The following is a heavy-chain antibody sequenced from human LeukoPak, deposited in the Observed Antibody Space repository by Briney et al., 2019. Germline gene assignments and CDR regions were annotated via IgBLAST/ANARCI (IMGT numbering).Heavy chain of an antibody. CDR3: AKDVFGGIDY. Sequence: GGSLRLSCAASGFTFNRYAIHWVRQAPGKGLEWVTVIASDGNDQHYADSVKGRFTISRDNSKNTVFLQMNSLRIEDTAVYYCAKDVFGGIDYWGQGTLVTVSS. V-gene: IGHV3-30-3*01. J-gene: IGHJ4*02. CDR1: GFTFNRYA. CDR2: IASDGNDQ. D-gene: IGHD3-10*01.